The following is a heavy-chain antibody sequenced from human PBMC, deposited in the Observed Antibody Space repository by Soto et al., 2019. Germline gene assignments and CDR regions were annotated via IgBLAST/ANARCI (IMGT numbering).Heavy chain of an antibody. CDR3: ARPGRRSYYYDSSGYYYPDHDAFDI. V-gene: IGHV5-51*01. CDR2: IYPGDSDT. Sequence: GESLKISCKGSGYSFTSYWIGWVRQMPGKGLEWMGIIYPGDSDTRYSPSFQGQVTISADKSISTAYLQWSSLKASDTAMYYCARPGRRSYYYDSSGYYYPDHDAFDIWGQGTMVTVSS. D-gene: IGHD3-22*01. CDR1: GYSFTSYW. J-gene: IGHJ3*02.